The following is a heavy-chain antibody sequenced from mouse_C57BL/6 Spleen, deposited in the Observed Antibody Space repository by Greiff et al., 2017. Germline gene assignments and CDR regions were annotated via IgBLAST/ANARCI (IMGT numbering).Heavy chain of an antibody. Sequence: VKVVESDAELVKPGASVKISCKVSGYTFTDHTIHWMKQRPEQGLEWIGYIYPRDGSTKYNEKFKGKATLTADKSSSTAYMQLNSLTSEDSAVYFCARDNWENAMDYWGQGTSVTVSS. D-gene: IGHD4-1*01. CDR1: GYTFTDHT. CDR2: IYPRDGST. J-gene: IGHJ4*01. CDR3: ARDNWENAMDY. V-gene: IGHV1-78*01.